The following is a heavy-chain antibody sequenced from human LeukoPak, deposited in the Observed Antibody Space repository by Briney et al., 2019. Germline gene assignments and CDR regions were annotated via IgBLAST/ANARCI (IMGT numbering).Heavy chain of an antibody. CDR1: GFIVSSNY. CDR3: ARDTYYDILTDKKKGAFDI. V-gene: IGHV3-66*02. J-gene: IGHJ3*02. CDR2: IYSGGST. D-gene: IGHD3-9*01. Sequence: GGSLRLSCAASGFIVSSNYMSWVRQAPGKGLEWVSVIYSGGSTYYADSVKGRFTISRDKSKNTLFLQMNSLRAEDTAVYYCARDTYYDILTDKKKGAFDIWGQGTMVTVSS.